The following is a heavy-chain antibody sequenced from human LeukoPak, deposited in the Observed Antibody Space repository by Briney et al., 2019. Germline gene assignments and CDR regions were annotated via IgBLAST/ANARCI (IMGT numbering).Heavy chain of an antibody. Sequence: PGRSLRLSCAASGFTFSSYWMHWVRQAPGKGLVWVSRIDSDGSSTSYADSVKGRFTISRDNAKNTLYLQMNSLRAEDTAVYYCARDITLWYSSGWYYYYMDVWGKGTTVTVSS. J-gene: IGHJ6*03. D-gene: IGHD6-19*01. CDR3: ARDITLWYSSGWYYYYMDV. CDR2: IDSDGSST. V-gene: IGHV3-74*01. CDR1: GFTFSSYW.